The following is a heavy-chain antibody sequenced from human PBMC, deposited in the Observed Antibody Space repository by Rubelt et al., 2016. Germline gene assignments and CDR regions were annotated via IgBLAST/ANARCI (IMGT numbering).Heavy chain of an antibody. Sequence: QLQLQESGPGLVKPSETLSLTCTVSGGSISSSSYYWGWIRQPPGKGLEWIGEINHSGSTNYNPSLKGRVTISVETSKNRFSLKLGSVTAADTAVYYCARDDYVWGRTDYWGQGTLVTVSS. CDR3: ARDDYVWGRTDY. V-gene: IGHV4-39*07. CDR2: INHSGST. D-gene: IGHD3-16*01. CDR1: GGSISSSSYY. J-gene: IGHJ4*02.